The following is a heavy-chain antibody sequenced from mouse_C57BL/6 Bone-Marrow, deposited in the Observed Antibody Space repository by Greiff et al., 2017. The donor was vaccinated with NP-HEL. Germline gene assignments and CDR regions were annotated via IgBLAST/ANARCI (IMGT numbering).Heavy chain of an antibody. CDR3: AKGGYGGFAY. D-gene: IGHD2-2*01. CDR1: GYTFTSYW. V-gene: IGHV1-69*01. Sequence: QVQLQQPGAELVMPGASVKLSCKASGYTFTSYWMHWVKQRPGQGLEWIGEIDPSDSYTNYNQKFKGKSTLTVDKSSSTAYMQLSSLTSEDSAVYYCAKGGYGGFAYWGQGNLVTVTA. J-gene: IGHJ3*01. CDR2: IDPSDSYT.